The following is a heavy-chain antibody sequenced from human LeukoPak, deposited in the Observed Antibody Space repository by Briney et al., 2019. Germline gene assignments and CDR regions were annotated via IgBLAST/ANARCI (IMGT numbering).Heavy chain of an antibody. Sequence: SETLSLTCTVSGGSISSYYWIWIREPPGKGLEWIGYMFYSGSTNYNPSLKSRVTISVDTSKNQFSLRLTSVTAADTAVYYCAAYDSSGYAFHYWGQGTLVTVSS. CDR1: GGSISSYY. J-gene: IGHJ4*02. CDR2: MFYSGST. CDR3: AAYDSSGYAFHY. D-gene: IGHD3-22*01. V-gene: IGHV4-59*01.